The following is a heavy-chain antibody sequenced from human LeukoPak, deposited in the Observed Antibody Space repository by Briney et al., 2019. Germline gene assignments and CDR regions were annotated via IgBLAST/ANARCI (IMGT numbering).Heavy chain of an antibody. Sequence: SETLSLTCTVSGGSISSYYWSWIRQPAGKGLEWIGEINHSGSTNYNPSLKSRVTISVDTSKNQFSLKLSSVTAADTAVYYCARGPGLKPQAYGDRLVYWGQGTLVTVSS. V-gene: IGHV4-34*01. D-gene: IGHD4-17*01. CDR1: GGSISSYY. CDR3: ARGPGLKPQAYGDRLVY. J-gene: IGHJ4*02. CDR2: INHSGST.